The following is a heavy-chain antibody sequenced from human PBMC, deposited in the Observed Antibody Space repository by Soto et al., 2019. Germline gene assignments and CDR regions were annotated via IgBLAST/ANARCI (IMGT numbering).Heavy chain of an antibody. D-gene: IGHD2-15*01. CDR2: IIPIFGTA. J-gene: IGHJ3*02. Sequence: QVQLVQSGAEVKKPGSSVKVSCKASGGTFSSYAISWVRQAPGQGLEWMGGIIPIFGTANYAQKFQGRVTITADKSTSTAYMELSSLRSEDTAVYYWARDGDCRGGSCYSSAFDIWGQGTMVTVSA. CDR1: GGTFSSYA. V-gene: IGHV1-69*06. CDR3: ARDGDCRGGSCYSSAFDI.